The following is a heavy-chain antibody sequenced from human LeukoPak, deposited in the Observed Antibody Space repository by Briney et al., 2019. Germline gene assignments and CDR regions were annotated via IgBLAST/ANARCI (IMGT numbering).Heavy chain of an antibody. CDR1: GFTFSSYA. V-gene: IGHV3-23*01. CDR3: TKDSDSSSISPGDY. J-gene: IGHJ4*02. Sequence: GGSLRLSCAASGFTFSSYAMSWVRQAPGKGLEWVSAISGSGGSTYYADSVKGRFTISRDNSKNTLYLQMNSLRPEDTAIYYCTKDSDSSSISPGDYWGQGTLVTVSS. CDR2: ISGSGGST. D-gene: IGHD6-6*01.